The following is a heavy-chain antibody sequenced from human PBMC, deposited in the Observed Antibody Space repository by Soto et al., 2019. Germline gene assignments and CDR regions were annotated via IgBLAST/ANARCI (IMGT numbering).Heavy chain of an antibody. V-gene: IGHV3-30*18. D-gene: IGHD6-19*01. CDR1: GFTFSSYG. J-gene: IGHJ6*02. CDR2: ISYDGSNK. Sequence: PGGSLRLSCAASGFTFSSYGMHWVRQAPGKGLEWVAVISYDGSNKYYADSVKGRFTISRDNSKNTLYLQMNSLRAEDTAVYYCAKTKGDSSGWYASLYYYGMDVWGQGTTVTV. CDR3: AKTKGDSSGWYASLYYYGMDV.